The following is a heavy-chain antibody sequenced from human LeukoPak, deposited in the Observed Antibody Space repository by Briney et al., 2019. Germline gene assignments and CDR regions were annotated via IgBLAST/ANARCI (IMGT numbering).Heavy chain of an antibody. J-gene: IGHJ4*02. CDR3: AKLVETTNY. V-gene: IGHV3-23*01. CDR2: INAGGINT. D-gene: IGHD1-26*01. CDR1: GCTFSNYA. Sequence: AGSLRLSCAASGCTFSNYAMIWVRQAPGKGLEWVSAINAGGINTYYADSVKGRFTISRDNSKNTLYLQMNSMRAEDTAVYYCAKLVETTNYWGQGTLVTVSS.